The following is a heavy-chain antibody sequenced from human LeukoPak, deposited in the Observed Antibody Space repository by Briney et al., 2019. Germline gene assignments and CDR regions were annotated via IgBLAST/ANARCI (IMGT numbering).Heavy chain of an antibody. CDR1: GGSISSGSYY. CDR2: IYTSGST. Sequence: SETLSLTCTVSGGSISSGSYYWSWIRQPAGKGLEWIGRIYTSGSTNYNPSLKSRVTISVDTSKNQFSLKLSSVTAADTAVYYCAKENGQWLARSQAEFDYWGQGTLVTVSS. CDR3: AKENGQWLARSQAEFDY. D-gene: IGHD6-19*01. J-gene: IGHJ4*02. V-gene: IGHV4-61*02.